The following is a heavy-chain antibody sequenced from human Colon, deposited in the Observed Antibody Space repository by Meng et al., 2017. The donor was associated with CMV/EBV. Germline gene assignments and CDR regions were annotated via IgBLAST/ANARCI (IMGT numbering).Heavy chain of an antibody. J-gene: IGHJ3*02. D-gene: IGHD1-26*01. V-gene: IGHV5-51*01. Sequence: GESLKISCEGSGYSFTTHWIAWVRQMPGKGLDWMGVVYGGDSDTTYNPSFQGQVTISAVKSINTAYLHWSSLKASDTAIYYCARRRGEGGSYYSGAYDIWGQGTMVTVSS. CDR3: ARRRGEGGSYYSGAYDI. CDR2: VYGGDSDT. CDR1: GYSFTTHW.